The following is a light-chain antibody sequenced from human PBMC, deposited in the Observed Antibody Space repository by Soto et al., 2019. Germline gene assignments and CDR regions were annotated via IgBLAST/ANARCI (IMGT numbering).Light chain of an antibody. CDR2: EVT. V-gene: IGLV2-8*01. CDR1: SGDVGGYDY. J-gene: IGLJ1*01. CDR3: SSYAGSDNPYV. Sequence: QSVVTQPPSASVSPGQSVTMSCTGTSGDVGGYDYVSWYQQHPGKAPKLMIYEVTKRPLGVPDRFSGSKSGNTASLTVSGLQAEDEADYYCSSYAGSDNPYVFGTGTKVTVL.